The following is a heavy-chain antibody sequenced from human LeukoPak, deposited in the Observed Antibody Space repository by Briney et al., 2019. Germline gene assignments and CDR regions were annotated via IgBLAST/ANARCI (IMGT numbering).Heavy chain of an antibody. CDR2: IYPGDSDT. CDR3: ARRIAAAQDLRFDP. V-gene: IGHV5-51*01. D-gene: IGHD6-13*01. J-gene: IGHJ5*02. CDR1: GYSFTSYW. Sequence: GESLKISCKGSGYSFTSYWIGWVRQMPGKGLEWMGIIYPGDSDTRYSPSFQGQVTISADRSISTAYLQWSSLKASDTTMYYCARRIAAAQDLRFDPWGQGTLSPSPQ.